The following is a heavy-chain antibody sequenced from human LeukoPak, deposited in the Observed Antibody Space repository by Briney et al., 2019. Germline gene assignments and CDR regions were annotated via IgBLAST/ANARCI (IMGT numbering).Heavy chain of an antibody. V-gene: IGHV1-2*02. CDR1: GYTFTGYY. CDR3: ASVGNYYDSSGYYLYDAFDI. J-gene: IGHJ3*02. CDR2: INPNSGGA. D-gene: IGHD3-22*01. Sequence: ASVKVSCKASGYTFTGYYMHWVRQAPGQGLEWMGWINPNSGGAKYAQKFQGRVTMTRDTSISTAYMEQSRLRSDDTAVYYCASVGNYYDSSGYYLYDAFDIWGQGTMVIVSS.